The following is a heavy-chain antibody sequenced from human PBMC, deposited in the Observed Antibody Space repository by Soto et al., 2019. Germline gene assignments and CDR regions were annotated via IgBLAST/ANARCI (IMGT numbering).Heavy chain of an antibody. CDR1: GFSFSINGVA. Sequence: QITLKESGPPLVKPTQTLTLTCTFSGFSFSINGVAVGWIRQPPGQALEWLALIYWDDDQRYNPSLKNRLTITKATSRNQVVLTMTNMDPVDTATYYCAHKRDVSRGFKSWGQGTLVTVSS. J-gene: IGHJ5*01. CDR2: IYWDDDQ. CDR3: AHKRDVSRGFKS. V-gene: IGHV2-5*02.